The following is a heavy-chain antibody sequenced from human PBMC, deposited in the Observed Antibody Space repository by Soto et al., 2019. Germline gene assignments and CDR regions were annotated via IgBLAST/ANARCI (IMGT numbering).Heavy chain of an antibody. CDR3: ARDGLLIGQIKFFYYYGMDV. V-gene: IGHV1-2*02. J-gene: IGHJ6*02. CDR2: INPNSGGT. D-gene: IGHD2-8*01. Sequence: ASVHVSCKASGYTFTVDYMDWVRQAAGQGLEWMGWINPNSGGTNYAQKFQGRVTMTRETSISTAYMGLSRLRSDDTAVYYCARDGLLIGQIKFFYYYGMDVWGQGTPVTVSS. CDR1: GYTFTVDY.